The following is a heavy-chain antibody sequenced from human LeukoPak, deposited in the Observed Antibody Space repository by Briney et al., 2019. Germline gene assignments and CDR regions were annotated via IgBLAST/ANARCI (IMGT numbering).Heavy chain of an antibody. D-gene: IGHD3-22*01. CDR2: IYTSGST. CDR1: GGSISSYY. J-gene: IGHJ4*02. CDR3: ARGYYDSSGYYQSPIFDY. V-gene: IGHV4-4*07. Sequence: SETLSLTCTVSGGSISSYYWSWIRQPAGKGLEWIGRIYTSGSTNYNPSLKSRVTMSVDTSKNQFSLKLSSVTAADTAVYYCARGYYDSSGYYQSPIFDYWGQGTLVTVSS.